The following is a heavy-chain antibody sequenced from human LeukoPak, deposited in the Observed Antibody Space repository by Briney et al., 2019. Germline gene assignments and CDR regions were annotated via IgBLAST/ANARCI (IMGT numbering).Heavy chain of an antibody. D-gene: IGHD4-17*01. V-gene: IGHV3-53*01. Sequence: GGSLRLSCAASGFTVSSNYMSWVRQAPGKGLEWVSIIYRGGNTYYADSVKGRFTISRDNSKNTLYFQMNSLRAEDTAVYYCARDSDYAVDYWGQGTLVTVSS. CDR2: IYRGGNT. CDR1: GFTVSSNY. J-gene: IGHJ4*02. CDR3: ARDSDYAVDY.